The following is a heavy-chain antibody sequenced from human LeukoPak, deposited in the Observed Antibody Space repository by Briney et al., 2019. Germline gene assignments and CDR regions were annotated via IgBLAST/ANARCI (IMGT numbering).Heavy chain of an antibody. CDR2: ISAYNGNT. CDR1: GYTFTSYS. J-gene: IGHJ4*02. D-gene: IGHD5-12*01. V-gene: IGHV1-18*01. Sequence: VASVKVSCKASGYTFTSYSISWVRQAPGQGLEWMGWISAYNGNTNYAQKLQGRVTMTTDTSTSTAYMELRSLRSDDTAVYYCAVIEADIGLVYWGQGTLVTVSS. CDR3: AVIEADIGLVY.